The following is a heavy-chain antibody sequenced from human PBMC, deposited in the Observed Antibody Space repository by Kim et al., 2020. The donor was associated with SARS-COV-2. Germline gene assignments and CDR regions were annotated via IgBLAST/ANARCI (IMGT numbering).Heavy chain of an antibody. V-gene: IGHV4-59*01. J-gene: IGHJ4*02. CDR3: AGDRNRQGFDY. Sequence: STTSNPSLEGRVTISVDTSKNQFSLKRSSVTAADTAVYYCAGDRNRQGFDYWGQGTLVTVSS. CDR2: ST.